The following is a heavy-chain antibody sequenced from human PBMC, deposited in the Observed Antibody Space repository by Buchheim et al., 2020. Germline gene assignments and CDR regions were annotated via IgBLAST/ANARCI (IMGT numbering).Heavy chain of an antibody. Sequence: QQQLQESGPGLLRPSKTLSLTCTVSGGSISGADDYWAWIRQSPEKGLEWIGSIYYSGKTFYNPSLKSRVTISVDTSENQFSLGLSSVTASDTAVYYCARSRSTRWAYYYMDVWGKGT. D-gene: IGHD4-23*01. CDR3: ARSRSTRWAYYYMDV. J-gene: IGHJ6*03. CDR2: IYYSGKT. CDR1: GGSISGADDY. V-gene: IGHV4-39*01.